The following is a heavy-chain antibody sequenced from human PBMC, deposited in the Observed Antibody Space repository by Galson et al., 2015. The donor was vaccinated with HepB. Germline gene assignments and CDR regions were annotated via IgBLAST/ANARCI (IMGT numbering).Heavy chain of an antibody. J-gene: IGHJ3*02. CDR1: GYTFTSYY. CDR3: ARGTTGNDAFDI. V-gene: IGHV1-46*04. CDR2: INPSGGST. D-gene: IGHD1-1*01. Sequence: SVKVSCKASGYTFTSYYMHWVRQAPGQGLEWMGIINPSGGSTSYAQTLQGRVTMTRDTSTSTVYLELSSLRSEDTAVYYWARGTTGNDAFDIWGQGTLVTVSS.